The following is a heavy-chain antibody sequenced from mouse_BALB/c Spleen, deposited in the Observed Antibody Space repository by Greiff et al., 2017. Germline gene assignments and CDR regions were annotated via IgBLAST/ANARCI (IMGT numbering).Heavy chain of an antibody. Sequence: EVHLVESGGGLVKPGGSLKLSCAASGFTFSSYAMSWVRQTPEKRLEWVASISSGGSTYYPDSVKGRFTISRDNARNILYLQMSSLRSEDTAMYYCARGGYRYYAMDYWGQGTSVTVSS. V-gene: IGHV5-6-5*01. D-gene: IGHD2-14*01. CDR1: GFTFSSYA. CDR3: ARGGYRYYAMDY. CDR2: ISSGGST. J-gene: IGHJ4*01.